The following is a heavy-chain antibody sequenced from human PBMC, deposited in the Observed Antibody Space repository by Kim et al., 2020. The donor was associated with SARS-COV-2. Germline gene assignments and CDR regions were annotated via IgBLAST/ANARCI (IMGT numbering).Heavy chain of an antibody. V-gene: IGHV4-4*02. CDR3: ARARKGQWLVHYYYYGMDV. CDR2: IYHSGST. Sequence: SETLSLTCAVSGGSISSSNWWSWVRQPPGKGLEWIGEIYHSGSTNYNPSLKSRVTISVDKSKNQFSLKLSSVTAADTAVYYCARARKGQWLVHYYYYGMDVWGQGTTVTVSS. D-gene: IGHD6-19*01. J-gene: IGHJ6*02. CDR1: GGSISSSNW.